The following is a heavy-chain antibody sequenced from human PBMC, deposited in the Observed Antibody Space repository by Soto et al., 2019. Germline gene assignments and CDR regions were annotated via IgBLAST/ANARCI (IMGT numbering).Heavy chain of an antibody. D-gene: IGHD1-1*01. V-gene: IGHV1-18*01. Sequence: QVHLVQSGAEVKKHGASVTVSCKGSGYDFTTCGFTWVRQAPGQGLELMAWISAHNGNTDYAQKLQGRVTVTRDTSTSTAYMELRSLRSDDTAVYYCARGRYGDYWGQGALVTVSS. CDR1: GYDFTTCG. CDR3: ARGRYGDY. CDR2: ISAHNGNT. J-gene: IGHJ4*02.